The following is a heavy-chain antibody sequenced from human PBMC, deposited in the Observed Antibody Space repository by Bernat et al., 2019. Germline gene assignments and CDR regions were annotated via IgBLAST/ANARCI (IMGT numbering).Heavy chain of an antibody. V-gene: IGHV4-59*05. CDR2: IYYSGST. CDR1: GGSISSYY. Sequence: QVQLQESGPGLVKPSETLSLTCTVSGGSISSYYWSWIRQPPGKGLEWIGSIYYSGSTYYNPSLKSRVTISVDTSKNQFSLKLSSVTAADTAVYYCAREMGEHFDYWGQGTLVTVSS. J-gene: IGHJ4*02. CDR3: AREMGEHFDY. D-gene: IGHD3-16*01.